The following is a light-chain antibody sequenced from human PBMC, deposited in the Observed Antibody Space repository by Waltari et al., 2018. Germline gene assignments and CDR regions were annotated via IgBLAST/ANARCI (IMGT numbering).Light chain of an antibody. J-gene: IGKJ5*01. CDR2: GAS. CDR3: HQRSNWPIT. CDR1: QNVSSY. V-gene: IGKV3-11*01. Sequence: EIVLTQSPATLSLSPGERATLSCRASQNVSSYLVWSQKKPGQTPRLLIFGASNRATGIPARFSGSGSVTDFTLTISSLESEDFAVYYCHQRSNWPITFGQGTRLEIK.